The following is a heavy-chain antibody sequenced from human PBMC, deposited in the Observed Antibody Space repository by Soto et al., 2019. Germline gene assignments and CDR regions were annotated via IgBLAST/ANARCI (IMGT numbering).Heavy chain of an antibody. CDR2: IYYSGST. D-gene: IGHD3-22*01. CDR1: GGSISSYY. J-gene: IGHJ4*02. Sequence: ETLSLTCTVSGGSISSYYWSWIRQPPGKGLEWIGYIYYSGSTNYNPSLKSRVTISVDTSKNQFSLKLSSVTAADTAVYYCARVLDYYDSSGYLDYWGQRTLVTVSS. V-gene: IGHV4-59*01. CDR3: ARVLDYYDSSGYLDY.